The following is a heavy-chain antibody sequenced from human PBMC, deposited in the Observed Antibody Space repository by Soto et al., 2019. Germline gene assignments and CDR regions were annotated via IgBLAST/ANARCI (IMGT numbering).Heavy chain of an antibody. J-gene: IGHJ4*02. Sequence: PGGSLRLSCATSGFSFKTYGMHWVRQAPGKGLEWVAVIWYDENHKYYADSVKGRFTISRDNSKNTLFLQMTSLRAEDTAVYYCARDRSGYDQTPDYWGQGTLVTVSS. CDR1: GFSFKTYG. V-gene: IGHV3-33*01. CDR3: ARDRSGYDQTPDY. D-gene: IGHD5-12*01. CDR2: IWYDENHK.